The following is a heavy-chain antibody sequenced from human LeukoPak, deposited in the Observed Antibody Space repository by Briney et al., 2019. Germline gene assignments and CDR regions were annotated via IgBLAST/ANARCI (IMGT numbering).Heavy chain of an antibody. J-gene: IGHJ4*02. Sequence: SETLSLTCNVSGGSIRGYYWSWIRQPPGKGLEWIGYIYSSGSTNYNPSLKSRVTISVDTSKNQFSLKLSSVSAADTAVYYCARAPHFFDTSGSRYYFDYWGQGALVTVSS. D-gene: IGHD3-22*01. CDR1: GGSIRGYY. CDR3: ARAPHFFDTSGSRYYFDY. CDR2: IYSSGST. V-gene: IGHV4-59*12.